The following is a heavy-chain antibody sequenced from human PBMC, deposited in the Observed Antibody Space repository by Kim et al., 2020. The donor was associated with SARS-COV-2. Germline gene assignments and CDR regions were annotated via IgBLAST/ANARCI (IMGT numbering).Heavy chain of an antibody. CDR2: T. D-gene: IGHD6-13*01. J-gene: IGHJ4*02. V-gene: IGHV3-53*01. CDR3: ARDTAAAGTNY. Sequence: TYYADPVKGQFTTSRANSKNTLYLQMTSLRAEDTAVYYCARDTAAAGTNYWGQGTLVTVSS.